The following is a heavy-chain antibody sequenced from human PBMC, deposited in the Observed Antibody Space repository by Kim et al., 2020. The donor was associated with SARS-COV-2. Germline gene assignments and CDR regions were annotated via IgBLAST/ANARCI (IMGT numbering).Heavy chain of an antibody. CDR1: GGSISRYY. V-gene: IGHV4-59*08. J-gene: IGHJ4*02. CDR3: ARGFDY. Sequence: SETLSLTCTVSGGSISRYYWSWIRQPPGKGLDWIGYIYYRGSTNYNPSLKRRVTISVDTSKNQFSLKLSSVTAADTAAYYCARGFDYWGQGTLVTVSS. CDR2: IYYRGST.